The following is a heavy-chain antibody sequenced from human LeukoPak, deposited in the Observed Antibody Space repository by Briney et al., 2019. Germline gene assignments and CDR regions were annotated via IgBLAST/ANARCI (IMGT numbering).Heavy chain of an antibody. CDR2: INPSGGST. D-gene: IGHD6-6*01. CDR3: ARTAARRFDY. Sequence: ASVKVSCKASGYTFTSYYRHWVRQAPGQGLEWMGIINPSGGSTTYAQKFQGRVTMTRDTSTSTVYMELSSLRSDDTAVYYCARTAARRFDYWGQGTLVTVSP. J-gene: IGHJ4*02. V-gene: IGHV1-46*01. CDR1: GYTFTSYY.